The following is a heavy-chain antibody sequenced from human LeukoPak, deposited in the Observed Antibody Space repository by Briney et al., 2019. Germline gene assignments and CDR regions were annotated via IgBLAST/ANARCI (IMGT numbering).Heavy chain of an antibody. CDR2: TYYRSKWYN. CDR1: GDGVSSKSAT. V-gene: IGHV6-1*01. D-gene: IGHD3-16*01. Sequence: SQTLSLTCAISGDGVSSKSATWNWIRQSPSRGLKWLGRTYYRSKWYNDYAVSVKSRITINPDTSKNQFSLQLNSVTPEDTAVYYCARVGHPWGIEDAFDIWGQGTMVTVSS. CDR3: ARVGHPWGIEDAFDI. J-gene: IGHJ3*02.